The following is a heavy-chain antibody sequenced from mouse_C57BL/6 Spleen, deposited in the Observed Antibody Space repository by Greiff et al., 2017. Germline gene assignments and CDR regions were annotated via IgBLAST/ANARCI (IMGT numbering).Heavy chain of an antibody. J-gene: IGHJ1*03. D-gene: IGHD2-3*01. CDR1: GYSITSGYY. V-gene: IGHV3-6*01. CDR2: ISYDGSN. Sequence: EVKLMESGPGLVKPSQSLSLTCSVTGYSITSGYYWNWIRQFPGNKLEWMGYISYDGSNNYNPSLKNRISITRDTSKNQFFLKLNSVTTEDTATYYCARYDYWYFDVWGTGTTVTVSS. CDR3: ARYDYWYFDV.